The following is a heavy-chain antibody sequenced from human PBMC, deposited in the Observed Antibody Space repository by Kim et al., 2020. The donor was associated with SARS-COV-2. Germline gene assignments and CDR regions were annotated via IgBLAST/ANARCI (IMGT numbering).Heavy chain of an antibody. CDR2: INAGNGNT. CDR1: GYTFTSYA. V-gene: IGHV1-3*01. J-gene: IGHJ3*02. D-gene: IGHD3-9*01. CDR3: ARDHRAPYYDILTGYYMRGMWAFDI. Sequence: ASVKVSCKASGYTFTSYAMHWVRQAPGQRLEWMGWINAGNGNTKYSQKFQGRVTITRDTSASTAYMELSSLRSEDTAVYYCARDHRAPYYDILTGYYMRGMWAFDIWGQGTMVTVSS.